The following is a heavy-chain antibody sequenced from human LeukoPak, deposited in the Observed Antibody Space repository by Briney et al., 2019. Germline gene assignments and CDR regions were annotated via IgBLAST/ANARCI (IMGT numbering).Heavy chain of an antibody. J-gene: IGHJ5*02. CDR3: ARLIGSSWLDP. Sequence: GGSLRLSCAASGFTFSTYWIGWVRQMPGKGLEWMGIIYPRDSDTRYRPSFQGQVTVSADKSISTAYLQWSSLKASDTAMYYCARLIGSSWLDPWGQGTLVTVSS. CDR2: IYPRDSDT. V-gene: IGHV5-51*01. D-gene: IGHD1-26*01. CDR1: GFTFSTYW.